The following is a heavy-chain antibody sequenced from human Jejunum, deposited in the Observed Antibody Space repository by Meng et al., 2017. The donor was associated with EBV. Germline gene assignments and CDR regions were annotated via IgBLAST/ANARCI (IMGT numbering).Heavy chain of an antibody. Sequence: QVQLQESGPGLGKPAQXLPPLCTVSGGSISSSSYYWGWIRQPPGKGLEWIGSFYYGGSTYYNPSLKSRVTISEDRSKNQFSLKLSSVTAADTAVYYCARTYYYDSSGFAPFDYWGQGTLVTVSS. CDR2: FYYGGST. CDR3: ARTYYYDSSGFAPFDY. D-gene: IGHD3-22*01. V-gene: IGHV4-39*07. J-gene: IGHJ4*02. CDR1: GGSISSSSYY.